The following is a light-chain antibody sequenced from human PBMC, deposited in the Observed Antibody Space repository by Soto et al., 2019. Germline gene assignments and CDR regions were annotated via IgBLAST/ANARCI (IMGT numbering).Light chain of an antibody. CDR3: QTWGSGIVV. CDR1: SGHSNYA. J-gene: IGLJ2*01. Sequence: QAVLTQSPSASASLGASVKLTCTLSSGHSNYAIAWHQQQSEKGPRYLMKLNSDGSHSKGDGIPDRFSGSSSGAERYLTISNLQSEDEADYYCQTWGSGIVVFGRGTKLTVL. V-gene: IGLV4-69*01. CDR2: LNSDGSH.